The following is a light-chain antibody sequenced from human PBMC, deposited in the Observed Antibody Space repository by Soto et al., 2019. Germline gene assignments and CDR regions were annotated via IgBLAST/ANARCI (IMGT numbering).Light chain of an antibody. CDR2: DVT. Sequence: QSALTQPASVSGSPGQSITISCTGTSSDVGGYNYVSWYQQHPGKAPKLMIYDVTTRPSGVSNRFSGSKSGNTASLTISGLQAEDEADYYCSSYTSSSTPLVFGGGTQLTV. CDR3: SSYTSSSTPLV. CDR1: SSDVGGYNY. J-gene: IGLJ3*02. V-gene: IGLV2-14*01.